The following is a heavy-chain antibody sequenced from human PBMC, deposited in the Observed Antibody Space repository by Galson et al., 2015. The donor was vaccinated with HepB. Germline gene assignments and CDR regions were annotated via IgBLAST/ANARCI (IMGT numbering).Heavy chain of an antibody. V-gene: IGHV3-21*01. Sequence: SLRLSCAASGFTFSSYSMNWVRQAPGKGLEWVSSISSSSSYIYYADSVKGRFTISRDNAKNSLYLQMNSLRAEDTAVYYCARSLVAAAGTPRPTHWYFDLWGRGTLVTVSS. CDR1: GFTFSSYS. CDR3: ARSLVAAAGTPRPTHWYFDL. J-gene: IGHJ2*01. D-gene: IGHD6-13*01. CDR2: ISSSSSYI.